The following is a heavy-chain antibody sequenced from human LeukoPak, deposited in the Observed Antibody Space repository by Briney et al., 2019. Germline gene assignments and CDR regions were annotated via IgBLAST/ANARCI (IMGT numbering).Heavy chain of an antibody. CDR2: ISGSGGST. V-gene: IGHV3-23*01. CDR1: GFIFSSYA. J-gene: IGHJ5*02. CDR3: AKDLRDIVVVPAAIDP. D-gene: IGHD2-2*01. Sequence: GGSLRLSCAASGFIFSSYAMSWVRQAPGKGLEWVSAISGSGGSTYYADSVKGRFTISRDNSKNTLYLQMNSLRAEDTAVYYCAKDLRDIVVVPAAIDPWGQGTLVTVSS.